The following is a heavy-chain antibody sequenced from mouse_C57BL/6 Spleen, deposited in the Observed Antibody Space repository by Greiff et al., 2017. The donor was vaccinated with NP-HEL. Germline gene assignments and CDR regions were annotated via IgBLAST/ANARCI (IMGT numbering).Heavy chain of an antibody. V-gene: IGHV1-26*01. J-gene: IGHJ3*01. CDR1: GYTFTDYY. CDR2: INPNNGGT. Sequence: VQLQQSGPELVKPGASVKISCKASGYTFTDYYMNWVKQSHGKSLEWIGDINPNNGGTSYNQKFKGKATLTVDKSSSTAYMELRSLTSEDSAVYYCARWNDGYYSAWFAYWGQGTLVTVSA. D-gene: IGHD2-3*01. CDR3: ARWNDGYYSAWFAY.